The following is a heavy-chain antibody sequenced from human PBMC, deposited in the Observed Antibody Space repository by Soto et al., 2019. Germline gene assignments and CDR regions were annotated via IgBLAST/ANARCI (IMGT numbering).Heavy chain of an antibody. V-gene: IGHV3-33*01. CDR3: ARVLTAESYYYYGMDV. D-gene: IGHD3-16*01. J-gene: IGHJ6*02. CDR2: IWYDGSNK. CDR1: GFTFSSYG. Sequence: GGSLRLSXAASGFTFSSYGMHWVRQAPGKGLEWVAVIWYDGSNKYYADSVKGRFTISRDNSKNTLYLQMNSLRAEDTAVYYCARVLTAESYYYYGMDVWGQGTTVTVS.